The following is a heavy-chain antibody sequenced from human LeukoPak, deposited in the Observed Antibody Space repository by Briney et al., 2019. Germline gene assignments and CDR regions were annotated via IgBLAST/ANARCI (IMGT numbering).Heavy chain of an antibody. CDR2: ISGSGGST. V-gene: IGHV3-23*01. Sequence: SCKASGYTFSSYAMSWVRQAPGKGLEWVSAISGSGGSTYYADSVKGRFTISRDNSKNTLYLQMNSLRAEDTAVYYCAKDTSITMIGGAFDIWGQGTMVAVSS. CDR3: AKDTSITMIGGAFDI. D-gene: IGHD3-22*01. CDR1: GYTFSSYA. J-gene: IGHJ3*02.